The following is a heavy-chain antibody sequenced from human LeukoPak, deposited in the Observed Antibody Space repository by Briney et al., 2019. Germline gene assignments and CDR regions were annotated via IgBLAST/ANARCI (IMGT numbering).Heavy chain of an antibody. CDR3: ARHTPDYGGNPYFDY. CDR2: IYYSGST. V-gene: IGHV4-39*01. Sequence: SETLSLTCTVSGGSISSSSYYWGWIRQPPGKGLEWIGSIYYSGSTNYNASLKSRVTISVDTSKNQFSLKLSSVTAADTAVYYCARHTPDYGGNPYFDYWGQGTLVTVSS. CDR1: GGSISSSSYY. D-gene: IGHD4-23*01. J-gene: IGHJ4*02.